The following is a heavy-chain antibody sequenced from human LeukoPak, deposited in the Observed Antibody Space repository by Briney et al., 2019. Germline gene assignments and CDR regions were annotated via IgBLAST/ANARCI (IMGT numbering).Heavy chain of an antibody. CDR1: GGTFSSYA. V-gene: IGHV1-69*05. CDR3: AGLENYYDSIRFDY. D-gene: IGHD3-22*01. CDR2: IIPIFGTA. Sequence: GASVKVSCKASGGTFSSYAISWVRQAPGQGLEWMGGIIPIFGTANYAQKFQGRVTITTDESTSTAYMELSSLRSEDTAVYYCAGLENYYDSIRFDYWGQGTLVTVSS. J-gene: IGHJ4*02.